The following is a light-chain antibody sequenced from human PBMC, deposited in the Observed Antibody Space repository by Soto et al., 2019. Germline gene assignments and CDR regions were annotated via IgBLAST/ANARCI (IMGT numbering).Light chain of an antibody. CDR1: QGISSY. CDR3: QQYYSYPPT. Sequence: IRMTQSPSSFSASTGDRVTITSRASQGISSYLAWYQQKPGKAPKLLIYAASTLQSGVPSRFSGSGSGTDFTLTISCLQSEDFATYYCQQYYSYPPTFGQGTKVEIK. CDR2: AAS. J-gene: IGKJ1*01. V-gene: IGKV1-8*01.